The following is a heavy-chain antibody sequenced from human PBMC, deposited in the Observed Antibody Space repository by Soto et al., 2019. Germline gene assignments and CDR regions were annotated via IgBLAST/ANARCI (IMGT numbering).Heavy chain of an antibody. CDR2: MNPNSGNT. Sequence: QVQLVQSGAEVKKPGASVKVSCKASGYTFTSYDINWVRQATGQGLEWMGWMNPNSGNTGYAQKFQVRVTMTRNTSISTAYMELSSLRSEDTAVYYCARGADFTIFGVVLAVDIWFDPWGQGTLVTVSS. CDR1: GYTFTSYD. D-gene: IGHD3-3*01. J-gene: IGHJ5*02. V-gene: IGHV1-8*01. CDR3: ARGADFTIFGVVLAVDIWFDP.